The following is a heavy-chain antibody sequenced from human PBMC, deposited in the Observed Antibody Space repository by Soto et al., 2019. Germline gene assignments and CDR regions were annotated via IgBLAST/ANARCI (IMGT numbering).Heavy chain of an antibody. CDR3: AREYCSGGSCYSHDAFDI. CDR1: GFTFSSYA. J-gene: IGHJ3*02. Sequence: QVQLVESGGGVVQPGRSLRLSCAASGFTFSSYAMHWVRQAPGKGLEWVAVISYDGSNKYYADSVKGRFTISRDNSKNTLYLQMNSLRAEDTAVYYCAREYCSGGSCYSHDAFDIWGQGTMVTVSS. V-gene: IGHV3-30-3*01. CDR2: ISYDGSNK. D-gene: IGHD2-15*01.